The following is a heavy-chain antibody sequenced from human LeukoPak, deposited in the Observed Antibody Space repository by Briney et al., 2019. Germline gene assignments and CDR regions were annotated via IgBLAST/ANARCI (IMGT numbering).Heavy chain of an antibody. Sequence: GGSLRLSCAASGFSFSNYAMHWVRQAPGKGLEYVSAISSHGGRTFYAKSVKGRFTISRDNSKNTLYLHMGSLQPEDTAVYYCARDGPHEYGDIVVLCYFDLWGRGTLVTVSS. CDR3: ARDGPHEYGDIVVLCYFDL. CDR2: ISSHGGRT. CDR1: GFSFSNYA. D-gene: IGHD4/OR15-4a*01. J-gene: IGHJ2*01. V-gene: IGHV3-64*01.